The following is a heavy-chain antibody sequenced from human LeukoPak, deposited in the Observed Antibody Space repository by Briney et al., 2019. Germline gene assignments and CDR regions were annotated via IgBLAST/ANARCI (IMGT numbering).Heavy chain of an antibody. CDR2: NNGDGSTT. D-gene: IGHD2-15*01. CDR3: ARDPRNVGLAP. Sequence: QTGGFLRLSCVASGFSLSGYWMYWVRQAPGKGLMYISRNNGDGSTTNYADVVKGRFTMSRDNVKNTLYLQMNSLRVEDTAVYYCARDPRNVGLAPWGQGTLVTVSS. CDR1: GFSLSGYW. J-gene: IGHJ5*02. V-gene: IGHV3-74*01.